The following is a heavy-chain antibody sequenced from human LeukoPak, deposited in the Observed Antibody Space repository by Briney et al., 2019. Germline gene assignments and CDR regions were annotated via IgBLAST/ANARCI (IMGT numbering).Heavy chain of an antibody. CDR2: INSDGSST. CDR1: GFTFSSYW. V-gene: IGHV3-74*01. CDR3: AVSYYYGMDV. Sequence: GGSLRLSCAASGFTFSSYWMHWVRQAPGKGLVWVSRINSDGSSTSYADSVKGRFTISRDNAKNTLYLQMNSLRAGDTAVYYTAVSYYYGMDVWGQGTTVTVSS. J-gene: IGHJ6*02.